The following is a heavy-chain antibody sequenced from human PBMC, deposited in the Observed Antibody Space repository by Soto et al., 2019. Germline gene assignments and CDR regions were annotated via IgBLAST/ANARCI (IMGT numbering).Heavy chain of an antibody. Sequence: EVQLVESGGGLVQPGGSLRLSCAASGFSFSSYSMNWVRQAPGKGLEWVSYISYTSSTVYYADAVKGRFTISRDNAKNSLILQTNSLRAEDTAVYYCARGGTDDYSPYYYFDLWGRGTLVTVSS. CDR3: ARGGTDDYSPYYYFDL. V-gene: IGHV3-48*01. CDR1: GFSFSSYS. J-gene: IGHJ2*01. D-gene: IGHD5-12*01. CDR2: ISYTSSTV.